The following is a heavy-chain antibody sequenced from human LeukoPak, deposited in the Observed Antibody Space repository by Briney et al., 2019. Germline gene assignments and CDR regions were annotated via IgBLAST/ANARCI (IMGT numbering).Heavy chain of an antibody. V-gene: IGHV3-30*18. D-gene: IGHD3-3*01. Sequence: PGRSLRLSCAASGFTFSTYGMHWVRQAPGKGLEWVAVISYDGSNKYYADSVKGRFTISRDNSKNTLYLQMNSLRAEDTAVYYCAKDSYYDFWSGYRYYGMDVWGQGTTVTVSS. J-gene: IGHJ6*02. CDR3: AKDSYYDFWSGYRYYGMDV. CDR1: GFTFSTYG. CDR2: ISYDGSNK.